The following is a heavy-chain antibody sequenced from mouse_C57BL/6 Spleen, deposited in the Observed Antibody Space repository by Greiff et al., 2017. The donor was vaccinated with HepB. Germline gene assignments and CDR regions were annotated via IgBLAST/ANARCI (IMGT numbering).Heavy chain of an antibody. D-gene: IGHD1-1*01. V-gene: IGHV1-55*01. CDR2: IYPGSGST. CDR1: GYTFTSYW. J-gene: IGHJ2*01. Sequence: VQLQQPGAELVKPGASVKMSCKASGYTFTSYWITWVKQRPGQGLEWIGDIYPGSGSTNYNEKFKSKATLTVDTSSSTAYMQLSSLTSEDSAVYYCARRTYYYGSYYFDYWGQGTTLTVSS. CDR3: ARRTYYYGSYYFDY.